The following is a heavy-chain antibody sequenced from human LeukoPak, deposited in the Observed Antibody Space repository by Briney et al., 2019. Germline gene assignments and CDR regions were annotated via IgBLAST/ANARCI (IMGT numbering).Heavy chain of an antibody. J-gene: IGHJ6*02. CDR2: ISGSGGST. V-gene: IGHV3-23*01. D-gene: IGHD4-17*01. Sequence: ETLSLTCTVSGGSASGYYWSWIRQPPGKGLEWVSAISGSGGSTYYADSVKGRFTISRDNSKNTLYLQMNSLRAEDTAVYYCAKDLNTVTTFYYYYGMDVWGQGTTVTVSS. CDR1: GGSASGYY. CDR3: AKDLNTVTTFYYYYGMDV.